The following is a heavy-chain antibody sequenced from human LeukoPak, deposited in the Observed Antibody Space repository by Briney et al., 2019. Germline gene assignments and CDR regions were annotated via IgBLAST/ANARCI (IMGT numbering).Heavy chain of an antibody. D-gene: IGHD2-15*01. V-gene: IGHV5-51*01. Sequence: GESLKISCKCSGYSFTSYWIGWVRQMPGKGLEWMGIIYPGDSDTRYSPSFQGQVTISADKSITTAYLQWSSLKASDTAMYYCARRQAGYCSGGSCFHFDFWGQGTLVTVSS. CDR1: GYSFTSYW. CDR3: ARRQAGYCSGGSCFHFDF. CDR2: IYPGDSDT. J-gene: IGHJ4*02.